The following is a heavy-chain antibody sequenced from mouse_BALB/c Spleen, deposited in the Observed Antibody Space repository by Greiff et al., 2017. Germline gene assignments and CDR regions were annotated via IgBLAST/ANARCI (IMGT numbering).Heavy chain of an antibody. J-gene: IGHJ2*01. CDR2: IYPGDGDT. CDR1: GYAFSSYW. D-gene: IGHD2-3*01. CDR3: ARSYDGYYVDY. Sequence: QVQLQQSGAELVRPGSSVKISCKASGYAFSSYWMNWVKQRPGQGLEWIGQIYPGDGDTNYNGKFKGKATLTADKSSSTAYMQLSSLTSEDSAVYFCARSYDGYYVDYWGQGTTVTVSS. V-gene: IGHV1-80*01.